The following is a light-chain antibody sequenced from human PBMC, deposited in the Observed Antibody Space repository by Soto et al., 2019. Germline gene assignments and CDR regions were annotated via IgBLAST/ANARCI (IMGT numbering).Light chain of an antibody. CDR1: SSDVGSYSL. CDR2: DGT. Sequence: QSVLTQPASVSGSPGQSITISCTGSSSDVGSYSLVSWCQQHPGKAPKLMIYDGTKRPSGVSNRFSGSKSGNTASLTISGLQAEDEADYYCCSYAGSHWVFGGGTKLTVL. V-gene: IGLV2-23*01. CDR3: CSYAGSHWV. J-gene: IGLJ3*02.